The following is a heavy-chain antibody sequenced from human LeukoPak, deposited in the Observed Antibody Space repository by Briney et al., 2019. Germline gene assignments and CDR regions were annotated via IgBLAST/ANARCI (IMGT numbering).Heavy chain of an antibody. D-gene: IGHD3-16*01. Sequence: ASVKVSCKASGYAFTNYYIHWVRQAPGQGLEWMGWINPNSGGTNYAQKFQGRVTMTRDTPISTAYMELSRLRSDDTAVYYCARDRMGGNWFDPWGQGTLVTVSS. CDR3: ARDRMGGNWFDP. J-gene: IGHJ5*02. CDR2: INPNSGGT. V-gene: IGHV1-2*02. CDR1: GYAFTNYY.